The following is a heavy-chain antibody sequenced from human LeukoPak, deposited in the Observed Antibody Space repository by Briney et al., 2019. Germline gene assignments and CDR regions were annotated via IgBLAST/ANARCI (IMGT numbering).Heavy chain of an antibody. Sequence: GGSRRLSCAASGFTFSSYWMHWVRQAPGKGLLWVSRINIDVSSTTYANSVKARCTISRDNAKNTLYLQMNKLRAEDTAVYYCAREIAAAGYYYHGMVVWGEGTTVTVSS. CDR2: INIDVSST. V-gene: IGHV3-74*01. CDR3: AREIAAAGYYYHGMVV. J-gene: IGHJ6*01. D-gene: IGHD6-13*01. CDR1: GFTFSSYW.